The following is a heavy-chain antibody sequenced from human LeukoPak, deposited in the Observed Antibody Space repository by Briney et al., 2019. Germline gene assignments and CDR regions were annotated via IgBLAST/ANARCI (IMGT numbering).Heavy chain of an antibody. CDR1: GFTFSRNG. Sequence: GGSLRLSCGASGFTFSRNGMHWVRQVPGKGLEWVTYIRKDGSDKYYADSVKGRFTISRDSSKNMVYLQMNSLRVEDTALYYCAKDSNWAFDYWGQATLVRVSS. V-gene: IGHV3-30*02. CDR3: AKDSNWAFDY. D-gene: IGHD3-16*01. CDR2: IRKDGSDK. J-gene: IGHJ4*02.